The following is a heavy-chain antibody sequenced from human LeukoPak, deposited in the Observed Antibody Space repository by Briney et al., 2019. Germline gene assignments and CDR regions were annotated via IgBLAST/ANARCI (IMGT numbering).Heavy chain of an antibody. V-gene: IGHV3-23*01. CDR3: AKALAARPYYYYGMDV. J-gene: IGHJ6*02. D-gene: IGHD6-6*01. Sequence: QTGGSLRLSCAASGFTFSSYAMSWVRQAPGKGLEWVSAISGSGGSTYYADSVKGRFTISRDNSKNTLYLQMNSLRAEDTAVYYCAKALAARPYYYYGMDVWGQGTTVTVSS. CDR2: ISGSGGST. CDR1: GFTFSSYA.